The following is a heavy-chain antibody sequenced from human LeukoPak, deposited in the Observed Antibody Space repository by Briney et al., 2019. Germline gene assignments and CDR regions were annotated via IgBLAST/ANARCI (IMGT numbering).Heavy chain of an antibody. J-gene: IGHJ4*02. Sequence: PGGSLRLSCAASGFTFSSYAMSWVRQAPGKGLEWVSAISGSGGSTYYADSVKGRFTISRDNSKNTLYLQMNSLRAEDTAVYYCTTDLMVIILLDYFDYWGQGTLVTVSS. CDR2: ISGSGGST. CDR3: TTDLMVIILLDYFDY. D-gene: IGHD3-3*01. V-gene: IGHV3-23*01. CDR1: GFTFSSYA.